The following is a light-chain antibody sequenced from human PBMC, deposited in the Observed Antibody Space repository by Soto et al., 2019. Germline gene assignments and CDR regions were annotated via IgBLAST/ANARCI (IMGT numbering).Light chain of an antibody. CDR3: CSYSDTYTYV. J-gene: IGLJ1*01. CDR2: GVS. CDR1: SSDVGGYDY. V-gene: IGLV2-11*01. Sequence: QPALTQPRSVSESPGQSVTISCTGTSSDVGGYDYLSWYQQHPGKAPKLLIYGVSERPSGVPDRFSGSKSGSTASLTISGLQAEDEADYYCCSYSDTYTYVFGTGTKVTVL.